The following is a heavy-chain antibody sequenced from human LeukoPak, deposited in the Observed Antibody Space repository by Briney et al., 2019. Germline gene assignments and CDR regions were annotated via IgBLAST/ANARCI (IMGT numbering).Heavy chain of an antibody. V-gene: IGHV4-59*01. D-gene: IGHD5-24*01. CDR1: GGSITNYY. CDR2: VSYSGRA. Sequence: PSETLSLTCTVSGGSITNYYWNWIRQPPGKDLEWIGCVSYSGRANYSSALKSRVTISVDTSKNQFSLNLRSVTAADTAVYYCARPGRLEAYNGHYWYFDLWGRGTLVTVSS. CDR3: ARPGRLEAYNGHYWYFDL. J-gene: IGHJ2*01.